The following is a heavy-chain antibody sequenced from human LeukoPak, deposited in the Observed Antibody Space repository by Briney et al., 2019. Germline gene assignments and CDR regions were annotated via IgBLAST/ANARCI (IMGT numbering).Heavy chain of an antibody. CDR3: ARVGPTYYYYYMDV. CDR2: ISYSGNII. Sequence: GGSLRLSCEASGFTFSDYCMNWVRQAPGKGLEWVSYISYSGNIISYADSVRGRFTISRDNAKNSLYLQMNSLRAEDTAVYYCARVGPTYYYYYMDVWGKGTTVTVSS. J-gene: IGHJ6*03. CDR1: GFTFSDYC. V-gene: IGHV3-48*04.